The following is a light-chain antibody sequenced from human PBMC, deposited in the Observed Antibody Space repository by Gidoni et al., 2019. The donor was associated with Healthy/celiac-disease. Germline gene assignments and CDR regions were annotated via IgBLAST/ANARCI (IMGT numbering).Light chain of an antibody. J-gene: IGKJ1*01. CDR1: QSISSY. V-gene: IGKV1-39*01. CDR2: AAS. Sequence: DIQMTQSPSSLSASVGDRVTITCRASQSISSYLNWYQQKPGKAPKLLIYAASSLQSGVPSRFSGSGSGTDFTLTISSLQPEDFATYYCQQCYSTPSCTFGQGTKVEIK. CDR3: QQCYSTPSCT.